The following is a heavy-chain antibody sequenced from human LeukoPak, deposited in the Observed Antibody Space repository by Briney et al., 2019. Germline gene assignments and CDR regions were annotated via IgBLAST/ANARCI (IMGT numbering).Heavy chain of an antibody. CDR1: GFTFSSYA. CDR3: AASAVVAPFY. Sequence: GGSLRLSCAASGFTFSSYAMSWVRQAPGKGLDWVSYISDSGSSMYYADSVKGRFTISRDNARNTLYLQLNSLRAEDTAIYYCAASAVVAPFYWGQGTLVTVSS. D-gene: IGHD5-12*01. CDR2: ISDSGSSM. J-gene: IGHJ4*02. V-gene: IGHV3-48*04.